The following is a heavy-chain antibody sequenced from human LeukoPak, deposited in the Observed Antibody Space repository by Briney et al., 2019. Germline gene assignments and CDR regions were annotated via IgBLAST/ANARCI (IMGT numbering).Heavy chain of an antibody. J-gene: IGHJ6*03. CDR1: GYTFTSYG. CDR2: ISAYNGNT. D-gene: IGHD2-2*01. Sequence: ASVKVSCTASGYTFTSYGISWVRQAPGQGLEWMGWISAYNGNTNYAQKLQGRVTMTTDTSTSTAYMELRSLRSEHAAGYYGARAGCSSTSCPKLRNYMDVWSKGTTVTVSS. CDR3: ARAGCSSTSCPKLRNYMDV. V-gene: IGHV1-18*01.